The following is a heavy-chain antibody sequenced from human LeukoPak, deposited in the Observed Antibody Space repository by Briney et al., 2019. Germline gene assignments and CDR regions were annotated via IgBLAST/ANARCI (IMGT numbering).Heavy chain of an antibody. V-gene: IGHV3-21*01. CDR1: GFTFSHYA. Sequence: NTGGSLRLPCAASGFTFSHYAINWVRQAPGKGLEWVSYISSTSKFIYFADSVKGRFTISRDNDKNSLTLQLNSLRPEDTAVYYCARGALSGSGTFDYWGQGTLVTVSS. J-gene: IGHJ4*02. CDR3: ARGALSGSGTFDY. CDR2: ISSTSKFI. D-gene: IGHD1-26*01.